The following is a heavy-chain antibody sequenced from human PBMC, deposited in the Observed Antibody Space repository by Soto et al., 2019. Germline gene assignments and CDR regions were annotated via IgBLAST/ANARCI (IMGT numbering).Heavy chain of an antibody. CDR2: IDPGDSYI. J-gene: IGHJ6*02. CDR3: ARIRGSPGYYYGFDV. V-gene: IGHV5-51*01. D-gene: IGHD5-12*01. Sequence: PGESLKISCNGSGYTFTSHWISWVGQMPWKGLEWMGMIDPGDSYIKYSPSLQGQVTISAEKSMNTPYLQWSTLKASDTAIDYCARIRGSPGYYYGFDVWGQGTPVTVSS. CDR1: GYTFTSHW.